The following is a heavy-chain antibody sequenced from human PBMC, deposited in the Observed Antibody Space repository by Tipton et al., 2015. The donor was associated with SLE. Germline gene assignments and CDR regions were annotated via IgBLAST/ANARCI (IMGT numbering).Heavy chain of an antibody. J-gene: IGHJ4*02. D-gene: IGHD6-19*01. CDR3: ARQHSSDWYVDY. Sequence: TLSLTCTVSGGSISSHYWSWIRQPPGKGLAWIGYIYSSGGTSYNPSLKSRVTISVDTSKNQFSLNLSFLTAADTAVYYCARQHSSDWYVDYWGQGTLVTVSS. V-gene: IGHV4-59*08. CDR2: IYSSGGT. CDR1: GGSISSHY.